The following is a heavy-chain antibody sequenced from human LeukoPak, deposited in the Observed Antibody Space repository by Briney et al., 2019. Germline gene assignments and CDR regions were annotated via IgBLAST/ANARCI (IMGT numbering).Heavy chain of an antibody. J-gene: IGHJ3*02. D-gene: IGHD2-8*01. Sequence: PSETLSLTCTVSGGSISSYYWSWIRQPPGKGLEWIGYIHYSGSTNYNPSLKSRVTISVDTSKNQFSLKLSSVTAADTAVYYCARGVVLMVYAPDAFDIWGQGTMVTVSS. CDR2: IHYSGST. CDR1: GGSISSYY. CDR3: ARGVVLMVYAPDAFDI. V-gene: IGHV4-59*01.